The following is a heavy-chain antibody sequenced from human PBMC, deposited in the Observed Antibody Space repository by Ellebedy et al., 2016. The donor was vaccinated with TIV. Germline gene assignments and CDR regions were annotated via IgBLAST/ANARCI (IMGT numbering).Heavy chain of an antibody. CDR1: GYTFISYD. D-gene: IGHD5-18*01. CDR3: GTPMVGDFSYYYMDV. CDR2: VNPNSGYT. J-gene: IGHJ6*03. V-gene: IGHV1-8*01. Sequence: ASVKVSXXASGYTFISYDIHWVRQAPGQGLEWMGWVNPNSGYTGYAQMFQGRVTMTRNTSINTAYMELRSLRSDDTAVYYCGTPMVGDFSYYYMDVWGKGTTVTVSS.